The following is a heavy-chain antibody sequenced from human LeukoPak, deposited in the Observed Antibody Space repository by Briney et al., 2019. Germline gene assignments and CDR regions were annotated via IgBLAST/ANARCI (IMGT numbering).Heavy chain of an antibody. D-gene: IGHD3-10*01. CDR1: GGSISSYY. CDR2: IYTSGST. Sequence: SETLSLTCTVSGGSISSYYWSWIRQPAGKGLEWIGRIYTSGSTNYNPSLKSRVTMSVDTSKNQFSLKLSSVTAADTAVYYCARKGALWFGELVDYWGQGTLVTVSS. J-gene: IGHJ4*02. V-gene: IGHV4-4*07. CDR3: ARKGALWFGELVDY.